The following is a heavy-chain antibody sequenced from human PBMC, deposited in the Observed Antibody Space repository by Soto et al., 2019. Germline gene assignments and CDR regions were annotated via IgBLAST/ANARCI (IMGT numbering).Heavy chain of an antibody. CDR1: GYTFIDYA. Sequence: ASVKVSCKASGYTFIDYAMHWVRQAPGQRLEWMGWISAGNGNTKYSQHFQGRVTITRDTSASTTYMELSSLTPEDTAVCYCASLWSNKRENWFDPWGQGTLVTVSS. J-gene: IGHJ5*02. V-gene: IGHV1-3*01. CDR2: ISAGNGNT. D-gene: IGHD3-3*01. CDR3: ASLWSNKRENWFDP.